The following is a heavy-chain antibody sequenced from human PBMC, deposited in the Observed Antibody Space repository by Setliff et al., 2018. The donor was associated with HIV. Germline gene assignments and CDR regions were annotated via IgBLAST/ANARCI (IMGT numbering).Heavy chain of an antibody. CDR1: GGSISSGDYY. Sequence: SETLSLTCTVSGGSISSGDYYWSWIRQPPGKGLEWIGYIYYSGSTYYNPTLKSPVTISVDTSKNQFSLKLSFVTAADTAVYYCARSLRYFDWSLRRPSHDAFDFWGQGTMVTVSS. J-gene: IGHJ3*01. CDR3: ARSLRYFDWSLRRPSHDAFDF. V-gene: IGHV4-30-4*08. D-gene: IGHD3-9*01. CDR2: IYYSGST.